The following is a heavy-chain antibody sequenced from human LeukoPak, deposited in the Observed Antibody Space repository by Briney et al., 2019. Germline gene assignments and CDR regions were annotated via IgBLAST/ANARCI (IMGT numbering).Heavy chain of an antibody. D-gene: IGHD3-22*01. J-gene: IGHJ3*02. V-gene: IGHV4-34*01. CDR3: ARGRRITMIVVVITTSGAFDI. CDR2: INHSGST. Sequence: SETLSLTCAVYGGSFSGYYWSWLRQPPGKGLEWIGEINHSGSTNYNPSLKSRVTISVDTSKNQFSLKLSSVTAADTAVYYCARGRRITMIVVVITTSGAFDIWGQGTMVTVSS. CDR1: GGSFSGYY.